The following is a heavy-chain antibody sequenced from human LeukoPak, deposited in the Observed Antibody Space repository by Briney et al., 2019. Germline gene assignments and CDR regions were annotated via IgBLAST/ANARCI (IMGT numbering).Heavy chain of an antibody. V-gene: IGHV3-23*01. CDR1: GFTFSSYA. CDR2: IGGSGGST. Sequence: GGSLRLSCAASGFTFSSYAMSWVRQASGKGLEWVSAIGGSGGSTYYADSVKGRFTISRDNSKNTLYLQMNSLRAEDTAVYYCAKALRGWNYFAFDIWGQGTMVTVSS. D-gene: IGHD1-7*01. CDR3: AKALRGWNYFAFDI. J-gene: IGHJ3*02.